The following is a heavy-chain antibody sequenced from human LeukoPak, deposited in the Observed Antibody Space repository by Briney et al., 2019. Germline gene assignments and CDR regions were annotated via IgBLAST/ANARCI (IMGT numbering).Heavy chain of an antibody. J-gene: IGHJ6*03. CDR3: ARRVWGYGSGSSAARLPYYYYYMDV. Sequence: SETLTLTCTVSAASISSSTYYWGWIRQPPGKGLEWIGTIYYSGNTHYNPSLKSRVTISLDTSKNQFSLKLSSVTAADTAVYYCARRVWGYGSGSSAARLPYYYYYMDVWGRGTPVTVSS. V-gene: IGHV4-39*01. D-gene: IGHD3-10*01. CDR2: IYYSGNT. CDR1: AASISSSTYY.